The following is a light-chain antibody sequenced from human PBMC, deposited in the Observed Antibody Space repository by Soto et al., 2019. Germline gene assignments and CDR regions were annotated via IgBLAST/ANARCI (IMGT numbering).Light chain of an antibody. CDR3: QHHFNWPPFA. V-gene: IGKV3-15*01. Sequence: IVMTQSPATLSVSPGDRATLSCRASQSVGSSLAWYQQKPGQAPRLLIYHASTRATAVPARFSGSGSGTKFPPTISSLQSEDFAVYYCQHHFNWPPFAFGPGTKLEI. CDR2: HAS. CDR1: QSVGSS. J-gene: IGKJ2*01.